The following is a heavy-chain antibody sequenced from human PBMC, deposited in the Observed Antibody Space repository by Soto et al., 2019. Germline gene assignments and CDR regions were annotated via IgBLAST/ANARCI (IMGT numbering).Heavy chain of an antibody. V-gene: IGHV3-23*01. Sequence: GGSLRLSCAASGFTFSNYAMSWVRQAPGKGLEWVSAISGSGGSTYYADSVKGRFTTSRDNSQNTLYLQMNSLRAEDTAVYYCATNTFGGVIVNPFDYWGQGTLVTVSS. CDR2: ISGSGGST. D-gene: IGHD3-16*02. CDR1: GFTFSNYA. CDR3: ATNTFGGVIVNPFDY. J-gene: IGHJ4*02.